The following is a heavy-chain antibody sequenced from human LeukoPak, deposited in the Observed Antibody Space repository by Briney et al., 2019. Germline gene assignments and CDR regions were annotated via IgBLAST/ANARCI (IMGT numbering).Heavy chain of an antibody. Sequence: SEPLSLTCTVSGGSISSYYWSWIRQPPGKGLEGSGNIFYSGSNIYNPSLKRRVTISVDTSTNQFSLKLSSVTAADTAVYYCARLRGYYYDYWGQRTRVTVSS. J-gene: IGHJ4*02. D-gene: IGHD5-12*01. CDR1: GGSISSYY. V-gene: IGHV4-59*08. CDR2: IFYSGSN. CDR3: ARLRGYYYDY.